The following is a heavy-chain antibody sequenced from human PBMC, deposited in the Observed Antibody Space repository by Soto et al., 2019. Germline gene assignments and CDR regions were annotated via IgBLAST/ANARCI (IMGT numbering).Heavy chain of an antibody. V-gene: IGHV3-23*01. CDR3: AREVGAPSGWLDT. Sequence: GGSLRLSCAASGFTFTNYAMTWVRQSPGKGLQWVSGISATGGLKYYADSVQGRFTISRDNSKNTLYLQMDNLRDDDTAIYYCAREVGAPSGWLDTWGQGTQVTVYS. J-gene: IGHJ5*02. CDR1: GFTFTNYA. CDR2: ISATGGLK. D-gene: IGHD1-26*01.